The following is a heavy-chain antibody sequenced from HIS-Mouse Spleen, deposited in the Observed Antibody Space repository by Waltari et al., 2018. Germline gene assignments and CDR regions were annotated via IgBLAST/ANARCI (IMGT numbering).Heavy chain of an antibody. Sequence: QVQLQESGSGLVTPSETLSLTCTVSGGSISSYYWSWIRQPAGKGLEWIGRIYTSGRTNYSPSRRSRVTMSVDTSKNQFSLKLSSVTAADTAVYYCARGIAARAFDIWGQGTMVTVSS. CDR2: IYTSGRT. CDR1: GGSISSYY. D-gene: IGHD6-6*01. J-gene: IGHJ3*02. CDR3: ARGIAARAFDI. V-gene: IGHV4-4*07.